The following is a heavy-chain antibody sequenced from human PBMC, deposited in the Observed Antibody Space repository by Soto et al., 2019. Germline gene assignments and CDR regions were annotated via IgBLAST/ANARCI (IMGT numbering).Heavy chain of an antibody. V-gene: IGHV4-59*01. CDR2: IHYRGATTFFP. CDR1: GGSMRNYF. D-gene: IGHD6-13*01. CDR3: AAGEASSRNLAPYYLDF. J-gene: IGHJ4*02. Sequence: PSETLSLTCTVSGGSMRNYFWTWIRQPPGKGLEWIGYIHYRGATTFFPSYSPSLTCRLTISEDTSKNQFSLKLLSVTTADTAVYFCAAGEASSRNLAPYYLDFWGQGTLVTVSS.